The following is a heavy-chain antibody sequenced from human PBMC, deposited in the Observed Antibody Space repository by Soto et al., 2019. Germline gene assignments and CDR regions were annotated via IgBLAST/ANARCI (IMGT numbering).Heavy chain of an antibody. J-gene: IGHJ6*02. CDR3: AKGRSYYYYYGVDV. V-gene: IGHV3-23*01. CDR2: IIDSGGST. Sequence: PGGSLRLSCVISRLTFSSCAMGWVRQAPGKGLEWVSDIIDSGGSTYYADSVKGRFTISRDNSKSTLYLQMNSLRAEDTALYYCAKGRSYYYYYGVDVWGQGTTVTVSS. CDR1: RLTFSSCA.